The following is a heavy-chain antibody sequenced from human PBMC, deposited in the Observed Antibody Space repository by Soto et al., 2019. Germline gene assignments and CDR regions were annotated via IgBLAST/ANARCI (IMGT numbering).Heavy chain of an antibody. J-gene: IGHJ6*03. CDR2: IYPGDSDT. D-gene: IGHD3-10*01. CDR3: ARRKRTMVRGSHYYYYMDV. V-gene: IGHV5-51*01. CDR1: GYSFTSYW. Sequence: PGESLKISCKGSGYSFTSYWIGWVRQMPGKGLEWMGIIYPGDSDTRYSPSFQGQVTISADKSISTAYLQWSSLKASDTAMYYCARRKRTMVRGSHYYYYMDVWGKGTTVTVSS.